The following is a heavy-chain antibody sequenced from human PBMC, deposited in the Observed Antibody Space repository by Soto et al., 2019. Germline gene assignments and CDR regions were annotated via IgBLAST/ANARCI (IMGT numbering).Heavy chain of an antibody. CDR3: VKDRFIDY. CDR1: GFTFSSYA. J-gene: IGHJ4*02. V-gene: IGHV3-64D*06. Sequence: GGSLRLSCSVSGFTFSSYAMHWVRQAPGKGLEYASSISSDGRSTYYAASVKGRFTISRDNSKNMLHLQMSSLRPEDTAIYYCVKDRFIDYWGQGTLVTVSS. CDR2: ISSDGRST.